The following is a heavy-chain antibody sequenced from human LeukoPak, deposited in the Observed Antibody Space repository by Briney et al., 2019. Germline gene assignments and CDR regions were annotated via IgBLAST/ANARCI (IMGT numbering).Heavy chain of an antibody. Sequence: ASVKVSCKASGYTFSSYDINWVRQAPGQGLEWMGWMNPNSGNTGYAQKFQGRVTMTRDTSISTAYMELSSLRSEDTAVYYCAREDVDTAMVYDYWGQGTLVTVSS. D-gene: IGHD5-18*01. J-gene: IGHJ4*02. CDR2: MNPNSGNT. CDR1: GYTFSSYD. V-gene: IGHV1-8*01. CDR3: AREDVDTAMVYDY.